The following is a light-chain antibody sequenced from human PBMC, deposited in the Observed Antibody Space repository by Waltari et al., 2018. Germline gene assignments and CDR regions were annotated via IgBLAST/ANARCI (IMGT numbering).Light chain of an antibody. Sequence: QSALTQPRSVSGSPGQSVTISCTGTSSDVGGYNYVSWYQQHPGKATKFMIYDVNKRPSGVPDRFSGSKSGNTASLTISGLQAEDEADYYCCSYAGTYTYVFGTATKVTVL. V-gene: IGLV2-11*01. J-gene: IGLJ1*01. CDR3: CSYAGTYTYV. CDR1: SSDVGGYNY. CDR2: DVN.